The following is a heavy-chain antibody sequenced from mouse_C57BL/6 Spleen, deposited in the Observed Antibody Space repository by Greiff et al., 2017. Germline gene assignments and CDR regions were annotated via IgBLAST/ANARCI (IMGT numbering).Heavy chain of an antibody. CDR3: AREVGWLPYYFDY. V-gene: IGHV1-53*01. CDR2: INPSNGGN. J-gene: IGHJ2*01. Sequence: QVQLQQPGTELVKPGASVKLSCKASGYTFTSYWMHWVKQRPGQGLEWIGNINPSNGGNNYNEKFKSKATLTVDKSSSTAYMQLSSLTSEDSSVYYCAREVGWLPYYFDYWGQGTTLTVSS. CDR1: GYTFTSYW. D-gene: IGHD2-3*01.